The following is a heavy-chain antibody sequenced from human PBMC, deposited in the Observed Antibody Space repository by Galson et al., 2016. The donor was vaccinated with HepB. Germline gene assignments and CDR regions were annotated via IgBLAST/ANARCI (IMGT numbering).Heavy chain of an antibody. CDR1: GVSISSTSYY. J-gene: IGHJ6*02. CDR3: ATPRGGLGPYYYEMDV. CDR2: INHGGST. Sequence: SETLSLTCTVSGVSISSTSYYWTWIRQPPGKGLEWIGEINHGGSTNYNPSLKSRLTISVDMSMSQFSLKLRSVTAADTAVYYCATPRGGLGPYYYEMDVWGQGTTVTVSS. V-gene: IGHV4-39*07. D-gene: IGHD3-16*01.